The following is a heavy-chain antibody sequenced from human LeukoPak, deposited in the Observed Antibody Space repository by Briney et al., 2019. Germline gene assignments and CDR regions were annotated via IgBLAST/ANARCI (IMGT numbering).Heavy chain of an antibody. V-gene: IGHV3-49*03. CDR2: IRSKAYGGTT. CDR3: TRTMVVTPTSEFDY. D-gene: IGHD2-21*02. CDR1: GFTFGDYA. J-gene: IGHJ4*02. Sequence: GGSLRLSCTASGFTFGDYAMSWFRQAPGKGLEWVGFIRSKAYGGTTEYAASVKGRFTISRDDSKGIAYLQMNSLKTEDTAVYYCTRTMVVTPTSEFDYWGQGTLVTVSS.